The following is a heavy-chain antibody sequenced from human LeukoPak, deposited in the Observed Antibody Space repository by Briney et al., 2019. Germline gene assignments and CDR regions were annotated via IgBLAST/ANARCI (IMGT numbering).Heavy chain of an antibody. CDR3: AKDSVYGSGRFADY. V-gene: IGHV3-48*01. D-gene: IGHD3-10*01. CDR1: GFTFSNYS. CDR2: ISSGSRTI. Sequence: PGGSLRLSCAASGFTFSNYSMNWVRQAPGKGLEWVSYISSGSRTIYYADSVKGRCTISRDNSKNTLYLQMNSLRAEDTAVYYCAKDSVYGSGRFADYWGQGTLVTVSS. J-gene: IGHJ4*02.